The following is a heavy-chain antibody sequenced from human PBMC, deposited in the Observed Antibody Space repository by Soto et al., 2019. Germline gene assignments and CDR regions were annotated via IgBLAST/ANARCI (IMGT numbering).Heavy chain of an antibody. Sequence: RASVKVSCKASGGTFSSYAISWVRQAPGQGLEWMGGIIPIFGTANYAQKFQGRVTITADESTSTAYMELSSLRSEDTALYYCARLKWDYDSSGYYYPGRNGGYYYGMDVWGQGTTVTVSS. CDR3: ARLKWDYDSSGYYYPGRNGGYYYGMDV. J-gene: IGHJ6*02. V-gene: IGHV1-69*13. CDR2: IIPIFGTA. D-gene: IGHD3-22*01. CDR1: GGTFSSYA.